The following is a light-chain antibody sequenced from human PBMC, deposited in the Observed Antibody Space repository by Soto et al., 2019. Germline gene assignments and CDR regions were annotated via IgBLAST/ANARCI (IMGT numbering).Light chain of an antibody. CDR3: LQYNTFPYP. Sequence: DIQMTQSPSILSAFIGDRVTITCRASQSVSSWLAWYQQIPGKAPKLLIYDASTLESGVPSRFSGRGSGTEFILPITSLQPDEFATYYCLQYNTFPYPFGLGTKVEIK. J-gene: IGKJ2*01. CDR1: QSVSSW. V-gene: IGKV1-5*01. CDR2: DAS.